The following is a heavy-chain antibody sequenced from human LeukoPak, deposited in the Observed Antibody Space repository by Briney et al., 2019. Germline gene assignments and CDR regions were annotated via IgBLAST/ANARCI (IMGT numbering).Heavy chain of an antibody. J-gene: IGHJ3*02. D-gene: IGHD3-22*01. CDR2: IFYTGNT. V-gene: IGHV4-59*01. CDR1: GGSISPYG. CDR3: ARHYYDSSGYDAFDI. Sequence: SETLSLTCTVSGGSISPYGWSWIRQPPGKGLEWIGYIFYTGNTNYNPSLKSRVTISVDTSKNQFSLKLNSVTAADTAVFYCARHYYDSSGYDAFDIWGQGTMVTVSS.